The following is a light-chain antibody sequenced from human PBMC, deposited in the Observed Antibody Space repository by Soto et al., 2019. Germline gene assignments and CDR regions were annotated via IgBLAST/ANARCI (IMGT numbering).Light chain of an antibody. J-gene: IGKJ4*01. CDR2: GIS. CDR1: QSLATN. V-gene: IGKV3-15*01. Sequence: EIVMTQSPVTLSVSPGERVTLSCRASQSLATNLAWYQQKPGQTPRLVIYGISPRASGIPGRFSGSGFGTDFTLTISSLQPEDSAVYYCQQYLDWPLTFGGGTKVEI. CDR3: QQYLDWPLT.